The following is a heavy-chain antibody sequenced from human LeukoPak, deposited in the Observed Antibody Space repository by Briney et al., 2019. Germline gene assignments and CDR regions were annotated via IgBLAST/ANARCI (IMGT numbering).Heavy chain of an antibody. Sequence: GGSRRLSYAASGFIFRSYGMHWVRQAPGKGLEWVAFIRYDESNKYYADSVKGRFTISRDNSKNTLYLQMNSLRAEDTAVYYCAKDYSSTFPYYFDSWGQGTLVTVSS. V-gene: IGHV3-30*02. CDR3: AKDYSSTFPYYFDS. D-gene: IGHD6-19*01. CDR1: GFIFRSYG. CDR2: IRYDESNK. J-gene: IGHJ4*02.